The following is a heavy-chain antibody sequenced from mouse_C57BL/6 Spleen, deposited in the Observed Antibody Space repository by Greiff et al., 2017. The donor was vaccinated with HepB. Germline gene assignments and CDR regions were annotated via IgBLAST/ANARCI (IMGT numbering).Heavy chain of an antibody. Sequence: VQLVESGPELVKPGASVKISCKASGYAFSSSWMNWVKQRPGKGLEWIGRIYPGDGDTNYNGKFKGKATLTADKSSSTAYMQLSSLTSEDSAVYFCAPNWDDAMDYWGQGTSVTVSS. V-gene: IGHV1-82*01. CDR1: GYAFSSSW. D-gene: IGHD4-1*01. J-gene: IGHJ4*01. CDR2: IYPGDGDT. CDR3: APNWDDAMDY.